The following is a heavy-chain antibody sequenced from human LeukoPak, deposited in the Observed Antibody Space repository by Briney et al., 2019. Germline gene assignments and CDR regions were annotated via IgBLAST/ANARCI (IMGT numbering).Heavy chain of an antibody. CDR1: GGTFSSYA. Sequence: ASVKVSCKASGGTFSSYAISWVRQAPGQGLEWMGRIIPILGIANYAQKFQGRVTITADKSTSTAYMELSSLRSEDTAVYYCARDDCSGGSCYSGGAYFDYWGQGTLVTVSS. CDR3: ARDDCSGGSCYSGGAYFDY. CDR2: IIPILGIA. J-gene: IGHJ4*02. V-gene: IGHV1-69*04. D-gene: IGHD2-15*01.